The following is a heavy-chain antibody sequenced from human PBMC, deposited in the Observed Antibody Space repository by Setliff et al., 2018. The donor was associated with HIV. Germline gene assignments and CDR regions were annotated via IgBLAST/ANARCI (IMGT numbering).Heavy chain of an antibody. CDR1: SGSISDSRYY. D-gene: IGHD2-15*01. V-gene: IGHV4-39*01. J-gene: IGHJ4*02. CDR3: ASQYCSAGSCFSDY. Sequence: PSETLSLTCTVSSGSISDSRYYWGWIRQAPGKGLEWIGSIYYSGSLYYSPSLKSRLTVSVDTSKNQFSLTLSAVTATDTAVYYCASQYCSAGSCFSDYWGQGTMVTVLL. CDR2: IYYSGSL.